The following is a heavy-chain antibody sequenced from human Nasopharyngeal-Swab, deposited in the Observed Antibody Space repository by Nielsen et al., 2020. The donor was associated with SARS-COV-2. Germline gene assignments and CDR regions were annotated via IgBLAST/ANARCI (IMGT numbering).Heavy chain of an antibody. CDR3: ARMATIGRGYFDY. V-gene: IGHV1-8*01. Sequence: ASVKVSCKASGYTFTSYDINWVRQATGQGLEWMGWMNPNSGNTGYVQKFQGRVTMTRNTSISTAYMELRSLRSDDTAVYYCARMATIGRGYFDYWGQGTLVTVSS. CDR2: MNPNSGNT. D-gene: IGHD5-24*01. J-gene: IGHJ4*02. CDR1: GYTFTSYD.